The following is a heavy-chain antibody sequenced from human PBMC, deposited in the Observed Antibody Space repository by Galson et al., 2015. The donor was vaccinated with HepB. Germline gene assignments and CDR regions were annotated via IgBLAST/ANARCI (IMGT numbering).Heavy chain of an antibody. CDR3: ARDSRDCSSTNCYRNLFYYYSGLDV. CDR1: GFTFSNFP. Sequence: SLRLSCAASGFTFSNFPMHWVRQAPGKGLEWEAVISYDGGSKFYADSVKGRFTISRDNSKNTLYLQMNSLRGDDTAVYYCARDSRDCSSTNCYRNLFYYYSGLDVWGQGTTVTVSS. D-gene: IGHD2-2*01. V-gene: IGHV3-30*04. CDR2: ISYDGGSK. J-gene: IGHJ6*02.